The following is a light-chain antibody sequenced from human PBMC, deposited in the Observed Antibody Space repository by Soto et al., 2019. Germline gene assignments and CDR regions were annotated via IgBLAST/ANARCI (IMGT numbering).Light chain of an antibody. CDR3: QQSYSTPLT. J-gene: IGKJ4*01. CDR2: TTS. V-gene: IGKV1-39*01. Sequence: DIQMTQSPSSLSASVGDRVTISCRASQSISSYLNWYQQKPGKAPILLIYTTSNLQSGVPSRFSGSRSGTDFTLTISTLQPEDFATYYCQQSYSTPLTFGGGTKVDIK. CDR1: QSISSY.